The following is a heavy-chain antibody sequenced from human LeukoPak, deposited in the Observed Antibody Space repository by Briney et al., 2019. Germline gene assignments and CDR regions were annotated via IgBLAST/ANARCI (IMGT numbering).Heavy chain of an antibody. CDR1: GFTFSSYG. D-gene: IGHD3-22*01. CDR3: VKVGYYYDSSGIDAFDI. V-gene: IGHV3-64D*06. J-gene: IGHJ3*02. CDR2: ISSNGGST. Sequence: GGSLRLSCAASGFTFSSYGMHWVRQAPGKGLEYVSAISSNGGSTYYADSVKGRFTISRDNSKNTLYLQMSSLRAEDTAVYYCVKVGYYYDSSGIDAFDIWGQGTMVTVSS.